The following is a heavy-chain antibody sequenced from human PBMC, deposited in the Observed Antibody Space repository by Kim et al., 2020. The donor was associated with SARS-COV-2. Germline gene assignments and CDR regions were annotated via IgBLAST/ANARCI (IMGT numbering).Heavy chain of an antibody. CDR2: T. V-gene: IGHV4-34*01. D-gene: IGHD3-3*01. J-gene: IGHJ4*02. CDR3: ALFGVVIPFDY. Sequence: TSYNPSLKSRVTISVDTSKNQFSLRLSSVTAADTAVYYCALFGVVIPFDYWGQGTLVTVSS.